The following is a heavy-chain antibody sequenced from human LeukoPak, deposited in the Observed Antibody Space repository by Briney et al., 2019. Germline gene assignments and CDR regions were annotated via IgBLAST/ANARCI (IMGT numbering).Heavy chain of an antibody. CDR2: IIPILGIA. J-gene: IGHJ4*02. CDR1: GGTFSSYA. Sequence: SVKVSCKASGGTFSSYAISWVRQAPGQGLEWMGRIIPILGIANYAQKFQGRVTITADKSTSTAYMELCSLRSEDTAVYYCARVMAATTDDYWGQGTLVTVSS. D-gene: IGHD2-15*01. V-gene: IGHV1-69*04. CDR3: ARVMAATTDDY.